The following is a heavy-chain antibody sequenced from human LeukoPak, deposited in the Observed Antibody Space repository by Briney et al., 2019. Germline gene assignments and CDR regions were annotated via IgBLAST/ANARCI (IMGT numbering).Heavy chain of an antibody. J-gene: IGHJ4*02. CDR1: GGTFSTYA. V-gene: IGHV1-2*02. D-gene: IGHD2-15*01. CDR2: INPNSGGT. CDR3: ARREGDIVVVVAAYFDY. Sequence: ASVKVSCKASGGTFSTYAISWVRQAPGQGLEWMGWINPNSGGTNYAQKFQGRVTMTRDTSISTAYMELSRLRSDDTAVYYCARREGDIVVVVAAYFDYWGQGTLVTVSS.